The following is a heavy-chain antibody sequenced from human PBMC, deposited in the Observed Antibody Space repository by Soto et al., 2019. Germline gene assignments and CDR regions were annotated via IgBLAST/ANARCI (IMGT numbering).Heavy chain of an antibody. CDR1: GFIFTNYD. CDR3: AGERGGFDAFDI. J-gene: IGHJ3*02. CDR2: ISIAGDT. Sequence: EVQLVESGGGLVQPGGSLRLSYAASGFIFTNYDMHWVRQATGKRLEWVSGISIAGDTSYIGSVKGRFTISRENAKNSLYLQVNSLRAEDTAVYYCAGERGGFDAFDIWGQGTMVTVSS. D-gene: IGHD5-12*01. V-gene: IGHV3-13*01.